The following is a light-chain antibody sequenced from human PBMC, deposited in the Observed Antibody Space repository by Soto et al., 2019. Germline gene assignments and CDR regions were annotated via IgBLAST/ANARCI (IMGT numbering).Light chain of an antibody. CDR3: SSYAGSNNLL. V-gene: IGLV2-8*01. CDR2: EVS. CDR1: SSDVGDYNY. J-gene: IGLJ2*01. Sequence: QSALTQPPSASGSSGQSVTISCTGTSSDVGDYNYVSWYQQYPGKAPKLMIYEVSKRPSGVPDRFSGSKSGNTASLTVSGLQAEDEADYYCSSYAGSNNLLFGGGTKLTVL.